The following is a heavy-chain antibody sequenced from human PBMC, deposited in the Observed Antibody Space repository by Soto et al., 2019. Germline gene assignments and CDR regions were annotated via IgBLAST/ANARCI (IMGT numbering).Heavy chain of an antibody. CDR3: ARDKGSSTVTTNYFDY. J-gene: IGHJ4*02. Sequence: KPSETLSLTCTVSGGSISSYYWSWIRQPPGKGLEWIGYIYYSGSTDYNPSLKSRYNPSLKSRVTISVDTSKNQFSLKLSSVTAADTAVYYCARDKGSSTVTTNYFDYWGQGTLVTVSS. CDR2: IYYSGST. CDR1: GGSISSYY. D-gene: IGHD4-17*01. V-gene: IGHV4-59*01.